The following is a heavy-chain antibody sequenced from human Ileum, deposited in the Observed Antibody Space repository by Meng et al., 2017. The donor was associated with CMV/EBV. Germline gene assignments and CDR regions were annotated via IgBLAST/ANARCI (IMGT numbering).Heavy chain of an antibody. V-gene: IGHV3-30*02. CDR1: GFTFSSYG. J-gene: IGHJ3*02. Sequence: GGSLRLSCAASGFTFSSYGMHWVRQAPGKGLEWVAFIRYDGSNKYYADSVKGRFTISRDNSKNTLYLQMNSLRAEDTAVYYCAKDPIVVVPAGSAFEIWGQGTMVTVSS. CDR3: AKDPIVVVPAGSAFEI. D-gene: IGHD2-2*01. CDR2: IRYDGSNK.